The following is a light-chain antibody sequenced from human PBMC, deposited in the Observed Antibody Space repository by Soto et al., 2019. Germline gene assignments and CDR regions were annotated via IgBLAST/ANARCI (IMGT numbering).Light chain of an antibody. CDR3: QPYNNSPYT. CDR1: QHVSSN. V-gene: IGKV3-15*01. Sequence: EIVMTQSPATLSVSPGGSATLSCRASQHVSSNFAWYRQKPGQAPTLLIYRASTSATVIPARFSGSGSGTEFTLTISSLQSEDFALYYCQPYNNSPYTFGQATKLEIK. CDR2: RAS. J-gene: IGKJ2*01.